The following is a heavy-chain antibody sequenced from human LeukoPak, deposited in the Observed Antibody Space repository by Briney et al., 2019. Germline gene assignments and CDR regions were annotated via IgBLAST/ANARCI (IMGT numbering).Heavy chain of an antibody. D-gene: IGHD2-15*01. V-gene: IGHV4-38-2*02. J-gene: IGHJ4*02. CDR1: GYSLSSAYH. CDR3: ARLWSTYCSGGSCPHQPNY. CDR2: IHSSGST. Sequence: SETLSLTCSVSGYSLSSAYHWGWIRPPPGKGLEWIGSIHSSGSTYYNPSLKSRVTISVRTSKNHFSLKLSSVTAADTAVYYCARLWSTYCSGGSCPHQPNYWGQGTLATVSS.